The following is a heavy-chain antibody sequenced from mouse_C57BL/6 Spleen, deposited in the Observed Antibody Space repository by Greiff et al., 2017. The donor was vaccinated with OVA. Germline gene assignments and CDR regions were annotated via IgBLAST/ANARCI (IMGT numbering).Heavy chain of an antibody. V-gene: IGHV1-55*01. D-gene: IGHD1-1*01. CDR2: IYPGSGST. CDR3: ARGLTTVVARDWYFDV. Sequence: VQLQQPGAELVKPGASVKMSCKASGYTFTSYWITWVKQRPGQGLEWIGDIYPGSGSTNYNEKFKSKATLTVDTSSSTAYMQLSSLTSEDSAVYYCARGLTTVVARDWYFDVWGTGTTVTVSS. CDR1: GYTFTSYW. J-gene: IGHJ1*03.